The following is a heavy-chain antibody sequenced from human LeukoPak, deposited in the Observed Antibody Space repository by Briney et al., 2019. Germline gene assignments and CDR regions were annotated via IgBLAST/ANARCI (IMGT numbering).Heavy chain of an antibody. CDR2: ISSSSSYI. V-gene: IGHV3-21*01. CDR3: ARDGHYDILTGIYYYYGMDV. J-gene: IGHJ6*02. D-gene: IGHD3-9*01. CDR1: GFTFSSYS. Sequence: GGSLRLSCAASGFTFSSYSMNWVRQAPGKGLEWVSSISSSSSYIYCADSVKGRFTISRDNAKNSLYLQMNSLRAEDTAVYYCARDGHYDILTGIYYYYGMDVWGQGTTVTVSS.